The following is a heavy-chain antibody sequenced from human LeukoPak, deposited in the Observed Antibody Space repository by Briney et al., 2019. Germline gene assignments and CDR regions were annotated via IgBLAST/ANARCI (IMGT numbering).Heavy chain of an antibody. CDR3: ARDRPVLRYFDWLLSAASFDY. CDR1: GGTFSRYA. V-gene: IGHV1-69*05. J-gene: IGHJ4*02. D-gene: IGHD3-9*01. CDR2: IIPIFGTA. Sequence: ASVKVSCKASGGTFSRYAISWVRQAPGQGLEWMGGIIPIFGTANYAQKLQGRVTMTTDTSTSTAYMELRSLRSDDTAVYYCARDRPVLRYFDWLLSAASFDYWGQGTLVTVSS.